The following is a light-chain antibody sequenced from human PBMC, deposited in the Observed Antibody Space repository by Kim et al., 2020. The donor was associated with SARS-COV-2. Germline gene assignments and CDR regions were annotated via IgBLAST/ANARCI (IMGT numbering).Light chain of an antibody. V-gene: IGKV3-11*01. Sequence: SLSPGERATLSCRASQSISSYLAWYQQQPGRAPRLLIHDAVNRASGTPARFSGSGSGTAFTLTISSLEPEDFAVYYCQQRSKWPITFGGGTKVEI. CDR2: DAV. CDR1: QSISSY. J-gene: IGKJ4*01. CDR3: QQRSKWPIT.